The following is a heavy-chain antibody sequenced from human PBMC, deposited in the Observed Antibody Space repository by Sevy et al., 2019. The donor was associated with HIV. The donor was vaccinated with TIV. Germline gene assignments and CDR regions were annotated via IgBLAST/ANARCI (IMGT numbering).Heavy chain of an antibody. CDR1: GFTFSSYA. CDR2: ISGSGYST. V-gene: IGHV3-23*01. Sequence: GGSLRLSCAASGFTFSSYAMTWVRQAPGKGLEWVSGISGSGYSTYYADSVKGRFTISRDNSKDTLYLQKNSLRAEDTAVYYCAKEGGGYNYDSSGLFDYWGQGTLVTVSS. J-gene: IGHJ4*02. D-gene: IGHD3-22*01. CDR3: AKEGGGYNYDSSGLFDY.